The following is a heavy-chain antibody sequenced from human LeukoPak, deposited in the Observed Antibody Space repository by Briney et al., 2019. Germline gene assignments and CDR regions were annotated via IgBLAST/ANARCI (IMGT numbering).Heavy chain of an antibody. J-gene: IGHJ3*02. CDR3: ARARGWYLAFDI. V-gene: IGHV3-21*01. CDR1: GFTFSSYS. D-gene: IGHD6-19*01. CDR2: ISSSSSYI. Sequence: KPGGSLRLSCAASGFTFSSYSMNWVRQAPGKGLEWVSSISSSSSYIYYADSVKGRFTISRDNAKNSLYLQMNSLRAEDTAVYYCARARGWYLAFDIWGQETMVTVSS.